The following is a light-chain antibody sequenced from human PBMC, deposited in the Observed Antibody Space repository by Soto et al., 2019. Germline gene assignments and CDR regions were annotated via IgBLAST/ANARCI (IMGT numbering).Light chain of an antibody. V-gene: IGLV2-8*01. CDR3: GSYAGSNTFGV. J-gene: IGLJ1*01. CDR1: SSDVGGYNY. Sequence: QSVLTQPTSASGSLGQSVAISCTGTSSDVGGYNYVSWYQQHLGKALKLMIYEVTKRPSGVPDRFSGSKSGNTASLTVSGLQAEDEAVYYCGSYAGSNTFGVFGTGTKVTVL. CDR2: EVT.